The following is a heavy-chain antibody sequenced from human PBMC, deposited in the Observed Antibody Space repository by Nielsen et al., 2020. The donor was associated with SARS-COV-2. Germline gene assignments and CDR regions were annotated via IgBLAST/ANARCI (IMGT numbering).Heavy chain of an antibody. CDR3: ARGMQQLVQAEYFQH. D-gene: IGHD6-13*01. J-gene: IGHJ1*01. Sequence: ASVKVSCKASGYTFTGYYMHWVRQAPGQGLEWMGRINPNSGGTNYAQKFQGRVTMTRDTSISTAYMELSRLRSDDTAVYYCARGMQQLVQAEYFQHWGQGTLVTVSS. CDR1: GYTFTGYY. CDR2: INPNSGGT. V-gene: IGHV1-2*06.